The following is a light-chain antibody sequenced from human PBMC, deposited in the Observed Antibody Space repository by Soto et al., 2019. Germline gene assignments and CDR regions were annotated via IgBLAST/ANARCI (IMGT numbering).Light chain of an antibody. Sequence: QSALTQPPSASGSPGQSVTISCTGTSSDVGGYNYVSWYQQHPGKAPKLIIYEVTKRPSGISNRFSGSKSGNTASLTISGLQADDEADYYCSSYTSSSAIVFGGGTKLTVL. V-gene: IGLV2-14*01. CDR1: SSDVGGYNY. CDR2: EVT. CDR3: SSYTSSSAIV. J-gene: IGLJ2*01.